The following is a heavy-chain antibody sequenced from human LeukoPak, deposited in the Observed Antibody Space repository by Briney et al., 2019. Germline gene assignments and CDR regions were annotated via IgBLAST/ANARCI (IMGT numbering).Heavy chain of an antibody. V-gene: IGHV5-51*01. Sequence: PGESLKISCKGSGYSFTSYWIGWVRQMPGKGLEWMGIIYPGDSDTRYCPSFQGQVTISADKSISTAYLQWSSLKASDTAMYYCARQAAYCSGGSCYGDYWGQGTLVTVSS. D-gene: IGHD2-15*01. CDR3: ARQAAYCSGGSCYGDY. CDR1: GYSFTSYW. CDR2: IYPGDSDT. J-gene: IGHJ4*02.